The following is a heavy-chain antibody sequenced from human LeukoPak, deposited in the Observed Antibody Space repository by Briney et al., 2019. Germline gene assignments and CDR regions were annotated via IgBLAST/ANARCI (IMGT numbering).Heavy chain of an antibody. CDR1: GFTFTNYA. J-gene: IGHJ4*02. V-gene: IGHV3-23*01. CDR3: AKDNWYLDY. Sequence: GGSLRLSCAASGFTFTNYAMSWVRQAPGKGLEWVSSISDSGGSAFYADSVRGRFTISRDNSKSTLYLQMSSLRAEDTAVYYCAKDNWYLDYWGQGTLVTVFS. CDR2: ISDSGGSA. D-gene: IGHD1-1*01.